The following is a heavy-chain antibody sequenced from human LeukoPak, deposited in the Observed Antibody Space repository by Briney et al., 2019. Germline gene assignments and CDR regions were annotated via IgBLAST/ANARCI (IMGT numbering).Heavy chain of an antibody. V-gene: IGHV3-15*01. CDR1: GFTFSEAW. CDR3: ATDRRGAGIVAHGTWTFDY. D-gene: IGHD6-13*01. Sequence: GGSLTLSCAASGFTFSEAWMSWVRQGPGKGLEWVGRIKLETDDGTTDYAAPVKGRFTISRDDSKNTLFLQMNSLKTEDTAVYYCATDRRGAGIVAHGTWTFDYWGQGTLVTVSS. J-gene: IGHJ4*02. CDR2: IKLETDDGTT.